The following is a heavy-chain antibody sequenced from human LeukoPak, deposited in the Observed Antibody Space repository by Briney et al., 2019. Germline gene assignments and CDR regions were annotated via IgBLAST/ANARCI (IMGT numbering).Heavy chain of an antibody. CDR2: IWYDGTNI. Sequence: GGSLRLSCAAYGFTFRSYGMQSVRQAPGKGLEWVAVIWYDGTNIYYGDSVKGRFTISRDNSKNTLYLQMNSLRAEDTAVYYCARGHGNSEGGYFDFWGQGTLVTVSS. V-gene: IGHV3-33*01. J-gene: IGHJ4*02. CDR3: ARGHGNSEGGYFDF. CDR1: GFTFRSYG. D-gene: IGHD4-23*01.